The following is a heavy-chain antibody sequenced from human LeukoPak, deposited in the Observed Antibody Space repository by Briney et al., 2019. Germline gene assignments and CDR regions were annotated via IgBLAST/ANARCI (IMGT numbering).Heavy chain of an antibody. J-gene: IGHJ4*02. D-gene: IGHD1-26*01. Sequence: SETLSLTCTVSGGSISSYFWTWIRQPPGKGLEWIGYIYYSGSTNYNPSLKSRVTISVDTSKNQFSLKLSSVTAADTAVYYCARHAGAPAYFDYWGQGTLVTDSS. CDR1: GGSISSYF. CDR3: ARHAGAPAYFDY. V-gene: IGHV4-59*08. CDR2: IYYSGST.